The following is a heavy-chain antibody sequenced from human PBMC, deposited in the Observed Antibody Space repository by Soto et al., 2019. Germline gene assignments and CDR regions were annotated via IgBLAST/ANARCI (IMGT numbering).Heavy chain of an antibody. J-gene: IGHJ4*02. Sequence: SETLSLTCTVSGGSISSGDYYWSWIRQPPGKGLEWIGYIYYSGSTYYNPSLKSRVTISVDTSKNQFSLKLSSVTAADTAVYYCTTASLTGYFSPIDYWGQGTLVTVSS. V-gene: IGHV4-30-4*01. CDR3: TTASLTGYFSPIDY. D-gene: IGHD3-9*01. CDR2: IYYSGST. CDR1: GGSISSGDYY.